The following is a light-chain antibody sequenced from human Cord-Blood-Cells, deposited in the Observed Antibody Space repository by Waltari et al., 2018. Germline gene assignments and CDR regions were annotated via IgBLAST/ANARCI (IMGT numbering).Light chain of an antibody. CDR3: SSYAGSNNLV. CDR1: SSDVGGYNY. J-gene: IGLJ2*01. V-gene: IGLV2-8*02. Sequence: QSALTQPPSASRSPGQSVTISCTGTSSDVGGYNYVPLYQQHPGKAPKLMIYEVSQRPSVVPDRFAGSKSGNTASLTVAGLQAEDEADYYCSSYAGSNNLVFGGGTKLTGL. CDR2: EVS.